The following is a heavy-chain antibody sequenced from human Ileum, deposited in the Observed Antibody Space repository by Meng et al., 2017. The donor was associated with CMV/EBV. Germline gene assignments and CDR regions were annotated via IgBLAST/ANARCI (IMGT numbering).Heavy chain of an antibody. D-gene: IGHD3-9*01. CDR1: GFTFSSYA. Sequence: GGSLRLSCVASGFTFSSYAMSWVRQAPGEGLQWVSTISGSGGSTNYADSVKGRFTISRDNSKNALYLQLNSLRAEDTAVFYCAKGRALTGAYFFDYWGQGTLVNVSS. CDR2: ISGSGGST. J-gene: IGHJ4*02. CDR3: AKGRALTGAYFFDY. V-gene: IGHV3-23*01.